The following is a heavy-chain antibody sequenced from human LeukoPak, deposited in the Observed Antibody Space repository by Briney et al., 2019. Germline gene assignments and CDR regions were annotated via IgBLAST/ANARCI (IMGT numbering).Heavy chain of an antibody. CDR2: ISSSSSYI. V-gene: IGHV3-21*01. D-gene: IGHD5-24*01. CDR3: ARVRDGYPI. CDR1: GFTFKTYT. Sequence: PGGSLRLSCVASGFTFKTYTMNWVRQAPGKGLEWVSSISSSSSYIYYADSVKGRFTISRDNAKNSLYLQMNSLRAEDTAVYYCARVRDGYPIWGQGTMVTVSS. J-gene: IGHJ3*02.